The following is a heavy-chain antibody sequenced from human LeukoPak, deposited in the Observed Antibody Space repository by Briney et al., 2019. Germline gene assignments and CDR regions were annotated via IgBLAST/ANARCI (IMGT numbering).Heavy chain of an antibody. CDR3: AKETVAGNQKGDY. J-gene: IGHJ4*02. V-gene: IGHV3-23*01. D-gene: IGHD6-19*01. CDR1: GFTFLTYA. Sequence: GGSLRLSCAASGFTFLTYAMSWVRQAPGKGLEWVSAISGSGGSTYYADSVKGRFTISRDNSKNTLYLQMNSLRAEDTAVYYCAKETVAGNQKGDYWGQGTLVTVSS. CDR2: ISGSGGST.